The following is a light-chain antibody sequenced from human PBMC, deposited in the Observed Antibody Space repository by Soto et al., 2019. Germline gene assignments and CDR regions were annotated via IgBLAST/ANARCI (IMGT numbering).Light chain of an antibody. CDR2: SNN. CDR1: SSNIGSIT. V-gene: IGLV1-44*01. CDR3: AAWDDSLNGHV. Sequence: QSVLTQPPSASGTPGQRVTISCSGSSSNIGSITVNWYQQLPGTAPKLLIYSNNQRPSGVPDRFSGSKSGTSASLAISGLQSEDEADYYCAAWDDSLNGHVFGTGTKLTVL. J-gene: IGLJ1*01.